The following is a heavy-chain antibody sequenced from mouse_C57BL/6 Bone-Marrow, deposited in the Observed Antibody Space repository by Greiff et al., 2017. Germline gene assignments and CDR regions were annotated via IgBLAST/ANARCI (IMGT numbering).Heavy chain of an antibody. V-gene: IGHV1-72*01. Sequence: QVQLQQPGAELVKPGASVKLSCKASGYTFTSYWMHWVKQRPGRGLGWIGRIDPNSGGTKYNEKFKSKATLTVDKPSSTAYMQLSSLTSEDSAVYYCARQGYYGSSLGYFDVWGTGTTVTVSS. J-gene: IGHJ1*03. CDR2: IDPNSGGT. CDR3: ARQGYYGSSLGYFDV. CDR1: GYTFTSYW. D-gene: IGHD1-1*01.